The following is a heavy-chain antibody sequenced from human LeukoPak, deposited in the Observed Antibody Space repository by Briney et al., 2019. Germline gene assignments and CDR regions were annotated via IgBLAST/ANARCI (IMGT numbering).Heavy chain of an antibody. J-gene: IGHJ6*03. D-gene: IGHD3-16*01. CDR1: GFTFSSYR. Sequence: GGSLRLSCAASGFTFSSYRMSWVRQAPGKGLEWVANIKQDGSEKHYVDSVRGRFTISRDNAKNSLYLQMNSLRAEDTAVYYCATERAGERPRPLLSYYYMDVWGKGTTVTISS. V-gene: IGHV3-7*01. CDR2: IKQDGSEK. CDR3: ATERAGERPRPLLSYYYMDV.